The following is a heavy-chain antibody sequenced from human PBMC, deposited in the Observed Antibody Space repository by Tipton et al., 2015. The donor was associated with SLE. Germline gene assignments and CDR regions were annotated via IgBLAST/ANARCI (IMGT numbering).Heavy chain of an antibody. Sequence: TLSLTCAVYGGSFSGYFWSWIRQPPGKGLEWIGEINHSGSTNYNPSLKSRVTMTRNTSISTAYMELSSLRSEDTAVYYCAMGEREIVVAYGRYWYGMDVWGQGTTVTVSS. CDR3: AMGEREIVVAYGRYWYGMDV. CDR2: INHSGST. J-gene: IGHJ6*02. CDR1: GGSFSGYF. D-gene: IGHD3-22*01. V-gene: IGHV4-34*10.